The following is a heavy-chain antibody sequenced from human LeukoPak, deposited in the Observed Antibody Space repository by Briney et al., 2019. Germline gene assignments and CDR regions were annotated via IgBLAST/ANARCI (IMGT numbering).Heavy chain of an antibody. J-gene: IGHJ4*02. CDR2: INHSGST. Sequence: PETLSLTCAVYGGSFSGYYWSWIRQPPGKGLEWIGEINHSGSTNYNPSLKSRVTISVDTSKNQFSLKLSSVTAADTAVYYCARGYRAFDYWGQGTLVTVSS. CDR3: ARGYRAFDY. CDR1: GGSFSGYY. V-gene: IGHV4-34*01. D-gene: IGHD1-26*01.